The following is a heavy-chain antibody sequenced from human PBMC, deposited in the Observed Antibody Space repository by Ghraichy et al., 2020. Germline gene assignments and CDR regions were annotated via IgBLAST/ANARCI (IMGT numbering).Heavy chain of an antibody. CDR3: ATLDTAMVNWGDY. Sequence: GGSLRLSCAASGFTFSSYWMSWVRQAPGKGLEWVANIKQDGSEKYYVGSVKGRFTISRDNAKNSLYLQMNSLRVEDTAVYYCATLDTAMVNWGDYWGQGTLVTVSS. J-gene: IGHJ4*02. CDR2: IKQDGSEK. CDR1: GFTFSSYW. D-gene: IGHD5-18*01. V-gene: IGHV3-7*03.